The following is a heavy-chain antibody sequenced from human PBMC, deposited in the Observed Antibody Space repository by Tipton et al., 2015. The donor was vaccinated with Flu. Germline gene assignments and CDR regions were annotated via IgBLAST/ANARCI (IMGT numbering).Heavy chain of an antibody. D-gene: IGHD6-13*01. CDR3: ARVGSAAAGTN. Sequence: TLSLTCAVYGGSFSGYYWSWIRQPPGKGLEWFGEINHSGSTNYNPSLKSRVTISVDTSKNQFSLKLSSVTAADTAVYYCARVGSAAAGTNWGQGTLVTVSS. CDR2: INHSGST. V-gene: IGHV4-34*01. J-gene: IGHJ4*02. CDR1: GGSFSGYY.